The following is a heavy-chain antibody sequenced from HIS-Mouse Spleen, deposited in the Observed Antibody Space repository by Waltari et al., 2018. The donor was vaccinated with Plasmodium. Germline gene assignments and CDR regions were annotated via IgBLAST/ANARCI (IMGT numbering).Heavy chain of an antibody. CDR2: IKQDGSEK. D-gene: IGHD6-13*01. Sequence: EVQLVESGGGLVQPGGSLRLSCAASGFPFRSYWMSWVRPAPGKGLEWVANIKQDGSEKYYVDSVKGRFTISRDNAKNSLYLQMNSLRAEDTAVYYCASSWYWYFDLWGRGTLVTVSS. J-gene: IGHJ2*01. V-gene: IGHV3-7*01. CDR1: GFPFRSYW. CDR3: ASSWYWYFDL.